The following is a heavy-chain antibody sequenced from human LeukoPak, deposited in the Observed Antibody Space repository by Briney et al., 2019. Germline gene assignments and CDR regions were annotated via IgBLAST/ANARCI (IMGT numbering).Heavy chain of an antibody. CDR3: ATNVGATVY. CDR1: GFTFSASY. J-gene: IGHJ4*02. Sequence: GGSLRLSCAASGFTFSASYMTWIRQAPGKGLEWISYISSSGTTIYYADSVKGRFTLSRDNAKNSLYLQLNSLRAEDTAVYFCATNVGATVYWGQETLVAVSS. D-gene: IGHD1-26*01. V-gene: IGHV3-11*01. CDR2: ISSSGTTI.